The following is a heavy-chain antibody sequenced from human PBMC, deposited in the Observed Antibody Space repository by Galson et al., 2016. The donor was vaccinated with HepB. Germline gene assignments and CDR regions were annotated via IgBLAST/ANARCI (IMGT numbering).Heavy chain of an antibody. CDR1: GYTFTTSG. D-gene: IGHD2/OR15-2a*01. Sequence: SVKVSCKASGYTFTTSGISWVRQAPGQGLEWMGWTSTYSGNTKYAQKFQGGLTLTTDSSTTTAYMELRSLRFGDTALYCCARDDQYRFDSWGQGTLVTVSS. CDR2: TSTYSGNT. CDR3: ARDDQYRFDS. J-gene: IGHJ4*02. V-gene: IGHV1-18*01.